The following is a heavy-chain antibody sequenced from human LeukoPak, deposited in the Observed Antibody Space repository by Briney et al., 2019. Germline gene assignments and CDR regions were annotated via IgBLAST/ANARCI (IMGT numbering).Heavy chain of an antibody. CDR2: ISGGGGST. D-gene: IGHD2-15*01. J-gene: IGHJ4*02. V-gene: IGHV3-23*01. CDR1: GFTFSSYA. Sequence: GGSLRLSCAASGFTFSSYAMSWVRQAPGQGLEWVSAISGGGGSTYYADSVKGRFTISRDNSKNTLYLQMDSLRAEDTAVYYCAKVYIEVVVAATWDYWGQGTLVTVSS. CDR3: AKVYIEVVVAATWDY.